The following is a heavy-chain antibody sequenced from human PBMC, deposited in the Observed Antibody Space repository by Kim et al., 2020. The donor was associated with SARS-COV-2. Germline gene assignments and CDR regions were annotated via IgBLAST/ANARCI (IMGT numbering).Heavy chain of an antibody. V-gene: IGHV1-69*13. CDR2: IIPIFGTA. CDR3: AIKDIVVVVAATDYYYYGMDV. J-gene: IGHJ6*02. Sequence: SVKVSCKASGGTFSSYAISWVRQAPGQGLEWMGGIIPIFGTANYAQKFQGRVTITADESTSTAYMELSSLRSEDTAVYYCAIKDIVVVVAATDYYYYGMDVWGQGTTVTVSS. D-gene: IGHD2-15*01. CDR1: GGTFSSYA.